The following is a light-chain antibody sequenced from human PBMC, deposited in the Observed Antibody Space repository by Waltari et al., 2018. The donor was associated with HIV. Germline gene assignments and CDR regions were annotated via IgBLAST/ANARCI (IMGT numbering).Light chain of an antibody. J-gene: IGKJ3*01. CDR1: QSLLYSSNNKNY. V-gene: IGKV4-1*01. CDR3: QQYFNTPFT. Sequence: DIVMTQPPDSLGVSLGERATISCKSSQSLLYSSNNKNYLAWYQQKPGQPPKLLIYWASTREFGVPDRFSGSGSGTYFTLTISSLRAEDVAVYYCQQYFNTPFTFGPGTKVDIK. CDR2: WAS.